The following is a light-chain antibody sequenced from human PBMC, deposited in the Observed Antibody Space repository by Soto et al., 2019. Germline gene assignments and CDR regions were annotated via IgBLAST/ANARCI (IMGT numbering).Light chain of an antibody. J-gene: IGKJ5*01. CDR2: AAS. CDR1: QTIGNY. V-gene: IGKV1-39*01. CDR3: QQSYSVPIT. Sequence: DIQMTQAPSSLPASVGDRVTITCRASQTIGNYLNWYQQRPGKAPNLLISAASTLQSGVPSRFSGSGSGTDFTLTITSLQPEDFATYHCQQSYSVPITFGQGTRLEIK.